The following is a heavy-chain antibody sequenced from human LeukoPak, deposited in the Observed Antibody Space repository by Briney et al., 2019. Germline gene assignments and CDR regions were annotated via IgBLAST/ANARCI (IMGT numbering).Heavy chain of an antibody. D-gene: IGHD6-6*01. Sequence: ASVKVSCKASGYTFTSYYMHWVRQAPGPGLEWMGIINPSGGSTSYAQKFQGRVTMTRDMSTSTVYMELSSLRSEDTAVYYCASGIAARNYYYYYMDVWGKGTTVTVSS. J-gene: IGHJ6*03. CDR3: ASGIAARNYYYYYMDV. CDR2: INPSGGST. CDR1: GYTFTSYY. V-gene: IGHV1-46*01.